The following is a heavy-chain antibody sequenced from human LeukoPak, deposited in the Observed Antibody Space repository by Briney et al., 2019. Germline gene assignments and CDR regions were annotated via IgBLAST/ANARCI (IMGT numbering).Heavy chain of an antibody. J-gene: IGHJ4*02. CDR3: ARGSYGEYFDY. V-gene: IGHV3-30-3*01. CDR1: GFTFSSYA. D-gene: IGHD1-26*01. Sequence: GGSLRLSCAASGFTFSSYAMHWVRQAPGKGLEWVAVISYDGSNKYYADSVKGRFTISRDNSKNTLYLRMNSLRAEDTAVYYCARGSYGEYFDYWGQGTLVTVSS. CDR2: ISYDGSNK.